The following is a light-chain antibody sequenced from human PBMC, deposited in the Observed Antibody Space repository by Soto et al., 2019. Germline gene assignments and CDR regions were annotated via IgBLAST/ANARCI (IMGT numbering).Light chain of an antibody. CDR3: QVWDSITDHYV. J-gene: IGLJ1*01. CDR1: NIGSKS. V-gene: IGLV3-21*02. CDR2: DDS. Sequence: SYELTQPPSMSVAPGQTATITCGGNNIGSKSVHWYQQRPGQAPVLVVYDDSDRPSGIPERFSGSNSGNTATLSISRVEAGDEADYFCQVWDSITDHYVFGTGTKLTVL.